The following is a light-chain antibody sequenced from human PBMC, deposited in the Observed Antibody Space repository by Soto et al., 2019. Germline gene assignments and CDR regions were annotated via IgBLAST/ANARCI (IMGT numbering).Light chain of an antibody. V-gene: IGKV4-1*01. CDR2: WAS. CDR1: QSVLYSSNNKNY. J-gene: IGKJ1*01. CDR3: QQYYSTPRT. Sequence: DIVMTQSPDSLAVSLGERATINCKSSQSVLYSSNNKNYLAWYQQKPGQPPQLLIYWASTRESGVPDRFSGSGSWTDFTLTISSLQAEDVAVYDCQQYYSTPRTFGQGTKVEIK.